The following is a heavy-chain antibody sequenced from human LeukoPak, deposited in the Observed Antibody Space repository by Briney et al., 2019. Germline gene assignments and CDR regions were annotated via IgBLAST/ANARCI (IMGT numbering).Heavy chain of an antibody. CDR1: GGSISSYC. J-gene: IGHJ2*01. CDR2: IYTSGST. D-gene: IGHD3-22*01. CDR3: ARGYYYDSSGYWAAFWYFDL. Sequence: SETLSLTCTVSGGSISSYCWSWIRQPAGKGLEWIGRIYTSGSTNYNPSLKSRVTMSVDTSKNQFSLKLSSVTAADTAVYYCARGYYYDSSGYWAAFWYFDLWGRGTLVTVSS. V-gene: IGHV4-4*07.